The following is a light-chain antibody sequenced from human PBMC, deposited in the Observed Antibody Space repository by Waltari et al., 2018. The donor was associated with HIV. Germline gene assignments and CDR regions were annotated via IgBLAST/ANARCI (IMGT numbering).Light chain of an antibody. CDR1: RPTIGNNY. CDR2: DNN. Sequence: QSMLTQPPSVSAAPGQKVTISCSASRPTIGNNYVSWYQHLPGTAPKLLIYDNNKRPSGIPDRFSGSKSGTSATLGITGLQTGDEADYYCGTWDSSLSPFWVFGGGTKLTVL. V-gene: IGLV1-51*01. CDR3: GTWDSSLSPFWV. J-gene: IGLJ3*02.